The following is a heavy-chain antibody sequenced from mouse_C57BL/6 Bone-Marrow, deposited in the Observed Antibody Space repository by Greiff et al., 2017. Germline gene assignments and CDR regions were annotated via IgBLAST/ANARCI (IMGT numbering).Heavy chain of an antibody. V-gene: IGHV5-4*01. CDR2: ISDGGSYT. J-gene: IGHJ4*01. Sequence: EVKLVESGGGLVKPGGSLKLSCAASGFTFSSYAMSWVRQTPEKRLEWVATISDGGSYTYYPDNVKGRFTISRDNAKNNLYLQMSHLKSEDTAMDYCARDPTVVAGAMDYWGQGTSVTVSS. CDR1: GFTFSSYA. CDR3: ARDPTVVAGAMDY. D-gene: IGHD1-1*01.